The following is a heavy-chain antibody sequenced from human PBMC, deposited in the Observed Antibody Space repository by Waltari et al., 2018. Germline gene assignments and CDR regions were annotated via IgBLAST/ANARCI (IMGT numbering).Heavy chain of an antibody. J-gene: IGHJ4*02. CDR1: GGTFSSYA. CDR2: IIPIFGTA. D-gene: IGHD6-13*01. CDR3: ARVRWLGLAAEFDY. Sequence: QVQLVQSGAEVKKPGSSVKVSCKASGGTFSSYAISWLRQAPGQGLEWMGGIIPIFGTANYEQKFQGRVATTADKSTSTAYMELSSLRSEDTAVYYCARVRWLGLAAEFDYWGQGTLVTVSS. V-gene: IGHV1-69*14.